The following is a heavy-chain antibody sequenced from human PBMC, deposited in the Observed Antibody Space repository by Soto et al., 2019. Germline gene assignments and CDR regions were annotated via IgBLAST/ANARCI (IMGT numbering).Heavy chain of an antibody. J-gene: IGHJ4*02. CDR3: ATLFLGN. D-gene: IGHD1-26*01. CDR2: MNPNNGKA. V-gene: IGHV1-8*02. Sequence: AASVKVSCKASGYTFTNYDINWVRQATGQGLEWMGWMNPNNGKAGYAQKFQGRVTMTRDTSISTAYMEMTTLRSEDTAVYYCATLFLGNWGQGTLVTVSS. CDR1: GYTFTNYD.